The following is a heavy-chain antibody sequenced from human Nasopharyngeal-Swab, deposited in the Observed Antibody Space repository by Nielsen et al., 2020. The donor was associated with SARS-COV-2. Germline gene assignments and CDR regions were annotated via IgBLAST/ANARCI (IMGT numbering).Heavy chain of an antibody. CDR3: ARDFRFLEWLFPTQAFDI. Sequence: QTLSLTCAISGDSVSSNSAAWNWIRQSPSRGLEWLGRTYYRSKWYNDYAVSVKSRITINPDTSKNQFSLQLNSVTPEDTAVYYCARDFRFLEWLFPTQAFDIWGQGTMVTVSS. D-gene: IGHD3-3*01. J-gene: IGHJ3*02. V-gene: IGHV6-1*01. CDR2: TYYRSKWYN. CDR1: GDSVSSNSAA.